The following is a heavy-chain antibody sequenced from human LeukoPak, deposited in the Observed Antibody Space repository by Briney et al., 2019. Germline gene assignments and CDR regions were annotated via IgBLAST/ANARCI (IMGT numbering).Heavy chain of an antibody. CDR1: GITLDDYA. CDR3: AKGSYYDILTYLDY. J-gene: IGHJ4*02. CDR2: ISWNSGRI. D-gene: IGHD3-9*01. V-gene: IGHV3-9*01. Sequence: GGSLRLSCAASGITLDDYAMHWVRQAPGKGLEWVSGISWNSGRIGYADSVKGRFTISRDNAKKSLSLQMNSLRPEDTAFYYCAKGSYYDILTYLDYWGQGTLVTVSS.